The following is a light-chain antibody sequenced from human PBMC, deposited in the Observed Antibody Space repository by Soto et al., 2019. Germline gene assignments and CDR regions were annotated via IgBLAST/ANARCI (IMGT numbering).Light chain of an antibody. J-gene: IGKJ2*01. CDR1: QTISSAY. CDR3: QHYGRSPPYT. Sequence: EIVLTQSPGTLSLSPGERATLSCRASQTISSAYLAWYQQKPGQAPRLLIFGATSSATGIPDRFSGSGSGTDFTLTISRLEPEDFVVYYCQHYGRSPPYTFGQGTKLDFK. V-gene: IGKV3-20*01. CDR2: GAT.